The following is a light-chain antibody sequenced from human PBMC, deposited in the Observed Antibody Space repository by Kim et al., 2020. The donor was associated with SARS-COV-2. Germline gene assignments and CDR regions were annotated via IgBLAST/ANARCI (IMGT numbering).Light chain of an antibody. CDR3: QQYNNWPPLT. Sequence: DIVMTQSPATLSVSPGERATLSCRASQSVSSNLAWYQQKPGQAPRLLIYGASTRATGIPARFSGSGSGTEFTLTISSLRSEDFAVYYCQQYNNWPPLTFGGGTKLEI. J-gene: IGKJ4*01. CDR2: GAS. CDR1: QSVSSN. V-gene: IGKV3-15*01.